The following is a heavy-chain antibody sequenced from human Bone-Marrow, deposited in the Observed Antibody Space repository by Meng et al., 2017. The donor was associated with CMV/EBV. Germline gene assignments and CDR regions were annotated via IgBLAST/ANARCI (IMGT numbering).Heavy chain of an antibody. J-gene: IGHJ4*02. CDR3: ARGEGYCTTTRCHLAPLDY. V-gene: IGHV4-39*07. CDR2: IYYSGST. D-gene: IGHD2-2*01. CDR1: GGSISSSSYY. Sequence: SETLSLTCTVSGGSISSSSYYWGWIRQPPGKGLEWIGSIYYSGSTYYNPSLKSRVTISVDTSKNQFSLKLSSVTAADTAVYYCARGEGYCTTTRCHLAPLDYWGQGTLVTVSS.